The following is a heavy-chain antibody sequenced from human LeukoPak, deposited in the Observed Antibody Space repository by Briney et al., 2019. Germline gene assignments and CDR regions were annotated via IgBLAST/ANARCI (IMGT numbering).Heavy chain of an antibody. V-gene: IGHV3-23*01. Sequence: GGSLRLSCAASGFTFSIYAMTWVRQAPGKGLEWVSSISDSGDSTYYADSVKGRFTISRDNSKTSLSLQMNSLRVEDTAIYYCARVGVGYCSGGSCLNWFYPWGQGTLVTVSS. J-gene: IGHJ5*02. CDR1: GFTFSIYA. CDR2: ISDSGDST. CDR3: ARVGVGYCSGGSCLNWFYP. D-gene: IGHD2-15*01.